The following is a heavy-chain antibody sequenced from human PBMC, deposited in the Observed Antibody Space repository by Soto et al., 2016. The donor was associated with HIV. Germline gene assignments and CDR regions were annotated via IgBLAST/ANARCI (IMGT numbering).Heavy chain of an antibody. CDR1: GYTFTDHY. Sequence: QVQLEQSGAEVKMPGASVKVSCKASGYTFTDHYLHWVRQAPGQGLEWMGWINPNSGGTNYAQKFQGRVTMTRDTSISTAYMELSRLRSDDTAVYYCARVGYDWNDAGAFDIWGQGTMVTVSS. CDR2: INPNSGGT. J-gene: IGHJ3*02. CDR3: ARVGYDWNDAGAFDI. D-gene: IGHD1-1*01. V-gene: IGHV1-2*02.